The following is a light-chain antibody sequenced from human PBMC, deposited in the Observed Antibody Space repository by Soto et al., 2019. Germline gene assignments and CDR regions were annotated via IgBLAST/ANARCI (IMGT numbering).Light chain of an antibody. J-gene: IGKJ4*01. V-gene: IGKV3-20*01. CDR1: QSVSSSY. Sequence: EIVLTHYPGTLSLSPGERATLSCRASQSVSSSYLAWYQQKPGQAPRLLIYGASSRATGIPDRFSGSGSGTGFTLTISRLEPEDFEVYYCQQYGSSLLTFGGGTKVDSK. CDR2: GAS. CDR3: QQYGSSLLT.